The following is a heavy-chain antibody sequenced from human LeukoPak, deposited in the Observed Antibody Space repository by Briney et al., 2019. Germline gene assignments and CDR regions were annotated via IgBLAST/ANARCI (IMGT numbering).Heavy chain of an antibody. CDR2: IHYSGTT. V-gene: IGHV4-59*01. D-gene: IGHD1-26*01. J-gene: IGHJ3*02. CDR1: GVSINNDY. CDR3: ASSGRYGTGVFDI. Sequence: PSETLALTCTVSGVSINNDYWNWIRQPPGKGLEWIGYIHYSGTTNYNPSVKSRVSISVDSSKKQFSLYLRSATAADTALYYCASSGRYGTGVFDIWGQGTMVTVSS.